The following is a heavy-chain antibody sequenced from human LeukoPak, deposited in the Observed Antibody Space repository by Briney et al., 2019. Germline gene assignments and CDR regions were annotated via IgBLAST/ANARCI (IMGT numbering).Heavy chain of an antibody. V-gene: IGHV3-7*01. Sequence: GGSLRLSCAASGFPFSSYWMAWVRQAPGKGLEWVASIKQDGGETFYVDSVKGRFTISRDNAKNSLYLQMNSLRAEDTAVYYCARELVYLGLFYYYGMDVWGQGTTVTVSS. CDR1: GFPFSSYW. D-gene: IGHD3-16*01. CDR3: ARELVYLGLFYYYGMDV. J-gene: IGHJ6*02. CDR2: IKQDGGET.